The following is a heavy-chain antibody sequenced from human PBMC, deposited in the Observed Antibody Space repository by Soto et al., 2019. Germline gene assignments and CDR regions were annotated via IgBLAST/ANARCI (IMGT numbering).Heavy chain of an antibody. Sequence: QITLKESGPTLVTPTQTLTLTCTFSGFSLSTSGVGVGWIRQPPGKALEWLALIYWDDDKRYSPSLKSRLAITKDTPKNHVVLTMTSVDPVDTATYYCAHSRCGGDCLQSYSSHYYYGMDVWGQGTTVAVSS. CDR3: AHSRCGGDCLQSYSSHYYYGMDV. CDR2: IYWDDDK. D-gene: IGHD2-21*02. J-gene: IGHJ6*02. V-gene: IGHV2-5*02. CDR1: GFSLSTSGVG.